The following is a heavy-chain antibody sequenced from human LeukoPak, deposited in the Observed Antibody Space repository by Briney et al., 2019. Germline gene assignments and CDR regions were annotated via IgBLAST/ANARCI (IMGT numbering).Heavy chain of an antibody. J-gene: IGHJ4*02. CDR3: AKDRGRQGVLDY. Sequence: GGSLRLSCAASGFTFNSYGMHWVRQAPGKGLEWVAFIRYDGSNKYYADSVKGRFTISRDNSKNTLYLQMNSLRAEDTAVYYCAKDRGRQGVLDYWGQGTLVTVSS. V-gene: IGHV3-30*02. CDR2: IRYDGSNK. D-gene: IGHD2-8*01. CDR1: GFTFNSYG.